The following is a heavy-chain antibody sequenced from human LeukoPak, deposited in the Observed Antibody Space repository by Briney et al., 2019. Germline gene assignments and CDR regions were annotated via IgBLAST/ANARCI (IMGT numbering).Heavy chain of an antibody. CDR3: ARSYGSRSYYPFDP. Sequence: SETLSLTCTVSGGSVSSDTYYWSWIRQPPEKGLEWIGYISYNGASNYNPSLKSRVTMSVDTSKNQFSLKLSSVIAADTAVYYFARSYGSRSYYPFDPWGQGTLVTVSS. V-gene: IGHV4-61*01. J-gene: IGHJ5*02. CDR1: GGSVSSDTYY. D-gene: IGHD3-10*01. CDR2: ISYNGAS.